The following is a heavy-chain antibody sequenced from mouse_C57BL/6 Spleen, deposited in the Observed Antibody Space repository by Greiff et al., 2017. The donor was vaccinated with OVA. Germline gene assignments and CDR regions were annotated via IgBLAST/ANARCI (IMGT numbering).Heavy chain of an antibody. Sequence: EVQVVESGGGLVQPGGSLSLSCAASGFTFTDYYMSWVRQPPGKALEWLGFIRNKANGYTTEYSASVKGRFTISRDNSQSILYLQMNALRAEDSATYYCARWAGKGYLDYWGQGTTLTVSS. CDR3: ARWAGKGYLDY. D-gene: IGHD3-3*01. J-gene: IGHJ2*01. CDR2: IRNKANGYTT. CDR1: GFTFTDYY. V-gene: IGHV7-3*01.